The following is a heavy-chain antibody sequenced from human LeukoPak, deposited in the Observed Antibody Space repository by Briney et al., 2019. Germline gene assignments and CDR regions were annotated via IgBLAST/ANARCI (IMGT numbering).Heavy chain of an antibody. CDR2: LSSSGGST. J-gene: IGHJ4*02. CDR3: ARGVTGTTDF. D-gene: IGHD4-17*01. V-gene: IGHV3-23*01. CDR1: GFFFSNYD. Sequence: GGSLRLSCVASGFFFSNYDMNWVRQAPGKGLEWVSGLSSSGGSTFYADSVKGRFTISRDNSKNTVYLQMNSLRGEDTAIYYCARGVTGTTDFWGQGTLVTVSS.